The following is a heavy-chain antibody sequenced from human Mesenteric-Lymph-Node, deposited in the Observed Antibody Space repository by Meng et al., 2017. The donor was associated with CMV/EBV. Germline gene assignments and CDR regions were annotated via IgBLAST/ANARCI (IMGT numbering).Heavy chain of an antibody. CDR1: GGSISNYF. CDR3: ARGGSWFDP. V-gene: IGHV4-59*01. Sequence: SETLSLTCTVSGGSISNYFWSWIRQPPGKGLEWIGYIYYSGNTNYNPSLKSRVTISLDTSKNHFSLELSSVTAADTAVYYCARGGSWFDPWGQGTLVTVSS. CDR2: IYYSGNT. J-gene: IGHJ5*02.